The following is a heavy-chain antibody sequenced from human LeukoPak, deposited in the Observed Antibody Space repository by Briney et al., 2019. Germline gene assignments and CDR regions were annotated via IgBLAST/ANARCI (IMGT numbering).Heavy chain of an antibody. D-gene: IGHD1-26*01. J-gene: IGHJ4*02. CDR3: ARDLGWELQHFFDH. CDR1: GYTFNSYG. CDR2: ISVYNGQT. V-gene: IGHV1-18*01. Sequence: GASVKVSCKASGYTFNSYGINWVRQAPGQGLEWMGWISVYNGQTNYAHKFQGRVTMTTDTSTRTVYVELRSLRSDDTAVYYCARDLGWELQHFFDHWGQGTLVTVSA.